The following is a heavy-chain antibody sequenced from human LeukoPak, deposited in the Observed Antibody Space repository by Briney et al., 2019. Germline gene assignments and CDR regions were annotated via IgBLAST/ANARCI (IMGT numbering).Heavy chain of an antibody. CDR2: IYYSGGT. V-gene: IGHV4-59*08. J-gene: IGHJ4*02. Sequence: PSETLSLTCTVSGGSISSYYWSWIRQPPGKGLEWIGYIYYSGGTNYNPSLKSRVTISVDTSKNQFSLKLSSVTAADTAVYYCARHAGRLRYFDWSTWAPFDYWGQGTLVTVSS. CDR3: ARHAGRLRYFDWSTWAPFDY. D-gene: IGHD3-9*01. CDR1: GGSISSYY.